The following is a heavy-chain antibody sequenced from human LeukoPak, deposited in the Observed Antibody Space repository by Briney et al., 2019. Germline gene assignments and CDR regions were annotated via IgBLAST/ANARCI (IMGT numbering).Heavy chain of an antibody. D-gene: IGHD3-10*02. CDR1: GYTLTELS. Sequence: ASVKVSCKVSGYTLTELSMHWVRQAPGKGLEWMGGFDPEDGETIYAQKFQGRVTMTEDTSTDTAYMELSSLRSEDTAVYYCVTYLTGLGSGSYYNPWGQGTLVTVSS. CDR2: FDPEDGET. J-gene: IGHJ4*02. CDR3: VTYLTGLGSGSYYNP. V-gene: IGHV1-24*01.